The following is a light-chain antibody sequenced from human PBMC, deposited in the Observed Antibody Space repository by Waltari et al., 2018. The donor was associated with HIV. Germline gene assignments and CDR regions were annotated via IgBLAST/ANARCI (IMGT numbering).Light chain of an antibody. CDR3: QQYGTSPYT. J-gene: IGKJ2*01. CDR1: QSVSSNY. V-gene: IGKV3-20*01. CDR2: GAS. Sequence: EIVLTQSPGTLSLSPGERATLSCRASQSVSSNYLAWYQQKPGQAPRLLIFGASSRATGIADRFSGSVSGTDFTLTISRLKPEDFAVYYCQQYGTSPYTFGQGTKLQIK.